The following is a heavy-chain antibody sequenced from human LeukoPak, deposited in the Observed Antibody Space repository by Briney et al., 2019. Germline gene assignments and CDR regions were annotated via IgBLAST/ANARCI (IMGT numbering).Heavy chain of an antibody. J-gene: IGHJ4*02. CDR2: IYYSGST. D-gene: IGHD6-19*01. V-gene: IGHV4-39*01. CDR3: ATTTQYSSGSSPFDY. Sequence: PSETLSLTCTVSGGSISSSSYYWGWIRQPPGKGLEWIGSIYYSGSTYYNPSLKSRVTISVDTSKNQFSLKLSSVTAADTAVYYCATTTQYSSGSSPFDYWGQGTLVTVSS. CDR1: GGSISSSSYY.